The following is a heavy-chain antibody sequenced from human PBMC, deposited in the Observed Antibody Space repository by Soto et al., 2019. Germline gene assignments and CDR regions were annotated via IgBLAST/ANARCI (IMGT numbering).Heavy chain of an antibody. Sequence: EVQLVESGGGLVKPGGSLRRSCAASGFTFSSYSMNWVRQAPGTGLEWVSSISSSSSYIYYADSVKGRFTISRDNAKNSLYLQMTSLRAEDTAVYYCARGHGNYGPVYFDYWVQGTLVTVSS. CDR3: ARGHGNYGPVYFDY. D-gene: IGHD1-7*01. V-gene: IGHV3-21*01. CDR1: GFTFSSYS. CDR2: ISSSSSYI. J-gene: IGHJ4*02.